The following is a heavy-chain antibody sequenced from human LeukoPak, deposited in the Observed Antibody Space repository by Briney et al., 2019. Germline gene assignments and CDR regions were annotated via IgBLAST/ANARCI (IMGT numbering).Heavy chain of an antibody. V-gene: IGHV1-69*13. Sequence: SVKVSCKASGGTFSSYAISWVRQAPGQGLEWMGGVIPIFGTANYAQKFQGRVTITADESTSTAYMELSSLRSEDTAVYYCASDSSSWYNVRDYWGQGTLVTVSS. D-gene: IGHD6-13*01. J-gene: IGHJ4*02. CDR3: ASDSSSWYNVRDY. CDR2: VIPIFGTA. CDR1: GGTFSSYA.